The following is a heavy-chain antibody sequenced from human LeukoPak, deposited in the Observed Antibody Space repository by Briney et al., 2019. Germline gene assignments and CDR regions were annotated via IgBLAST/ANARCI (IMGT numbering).Heavy chain of an antibody. Sequence: KSGGSLRLSCAASGFTFSSYWMSWIRQPPGKGLEWIGEINHSGSTNYNPSLKSRVTISVDTSKNQFSLKLSSVTAADTAVYYCARHYYPHPLDYWGQGTLVTVSS. J-gene: IGHJ4*02. D-gene: IGHD3-10*01. CDR3: ARHYYPHPLDY. CDR2: INHSGST. CDR1: GFTFSSYW. V-gene: IGHV4-34*01.